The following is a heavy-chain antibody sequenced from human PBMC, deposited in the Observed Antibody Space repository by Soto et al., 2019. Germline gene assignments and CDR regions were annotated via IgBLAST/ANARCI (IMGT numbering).Heavy chain of an antibody. CDR1: DDFISSYY. D-gene: IGHD3-9*01. Sequence: LSLTCTVSDDFISSYYWNWIRQPAGKGLEWIGYIYYSGSTYYNPSLKSRVTISVDTSKNQFSLKLSSVTAADTAVYYCARGRGVLRYFDWSPGYFDYWGQGTLVTVSS. J-gene: IGHJ4*02. CDR2: IYYSGST. V-gene: IGHV4-59*06. CDR3: ARGRGVLRYFDWSPGYFDY.